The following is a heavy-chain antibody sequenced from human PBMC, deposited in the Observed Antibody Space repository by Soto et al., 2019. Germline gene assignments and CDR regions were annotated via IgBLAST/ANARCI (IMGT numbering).Heavy chain of an antibody. J-gene: IGHJ4*02. D-gene: IGHD3-22*01. CDR3: ARSPQPYYYDSSGSIDY. V-gene: IGHV1-3*04. CDR2: INTGNGNT. CDR1: GYAFTSYA. Sequence: ASVKVSCKASGYAFTSYAMHWVRQAPGQKIERMEWINTGNGNTKYSQKFQGRVTITRDTSATTAYMELSSLRSEDTAMYYCARSPQPYYYDSSGSIDYWGQGTLVTVSS.